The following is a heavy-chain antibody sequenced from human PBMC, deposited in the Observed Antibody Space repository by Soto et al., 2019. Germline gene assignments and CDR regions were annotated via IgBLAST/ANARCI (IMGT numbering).Heavy chain of an antibody. Sequence: QVQLHQSGPRLVKPSQTLSLTCAISGDSVSTKSGAWNWIRQSPSRGLEWLGRTYYRTARHNDSAGSVRGRITINPDTSTNSFSLQLYSVTPEDSAVYYCARDRAQYGMDVWGQGVTVTVSS. J-gene: IGHJ6*02. D-gene: IGHD3-10*01. CDR1: GDSVSTKSGA. V-gene: IGHV6-1*01. CDR2: TYYRTARHN. CDR3: ARDRAQYGMDV.